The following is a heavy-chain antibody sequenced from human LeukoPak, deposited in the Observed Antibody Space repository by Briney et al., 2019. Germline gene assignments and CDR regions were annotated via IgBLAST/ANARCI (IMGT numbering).Heavy chain of an antibody. D-gene: IGHD5-18*01. J-gene: IGHJ4*02. CDR1: GGTFSSYA. CDR2: IIPIFGTA. CDR3: ARDRVEYSYAHNFDY. V-gene: IGHV1-69*05. Sequence: SVKVSCKASGGTFSSYAISLVRQAPGQGLEWMGRIIPIFGTANYAQKFQGRVTITTDESTSTAYMELSSLRSEDTAVYYCARDRVEYSYAHNFDYWGQGTLVTVSS.